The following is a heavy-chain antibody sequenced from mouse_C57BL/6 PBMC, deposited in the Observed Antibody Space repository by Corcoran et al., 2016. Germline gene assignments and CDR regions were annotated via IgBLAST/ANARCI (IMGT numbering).Heavy chain of an antibody. J-gene: IGHJ2*01. Sequence: EVQLQQSGPELVKPGASVKISCKASGYTFTDYYMNWVKQSHGKSLEWIGDINPNNGGTSYNQKFKGKATLTVDKSSSTAYMELRSLTSEDSAVHYCARRSFYGNYGDYWGQGTTLTVSS. D-gene: IGHD2-1*01. CDR2: INPNNGGT. CDR1: GYTFTDYY. CDR3: ARRSFYGNYGDY. V-gene: IGHV1-26*01.